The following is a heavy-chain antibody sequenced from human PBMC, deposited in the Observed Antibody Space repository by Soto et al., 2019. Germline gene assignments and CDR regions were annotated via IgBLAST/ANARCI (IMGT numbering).Heavy chain of an antibody. CDR3: APSGAPEGDWFDS. Sequence: QVQLQESGPGQVKPSQTLSLTCSVSGGSIRRRGSYWSWVRYHPGEGLEWIGFVHYSGITDYNPSLKGRVFTSADTYKNKFFLKPNFLTAADTDVYYCAPSGAPEGDWFDSWGQGSLVNVSS. J-gene: IGHJ5*01. CDR2: VHYSGIT. V-gene: IGHV4-31*03. CDR1: GGSIRRRGSY. D-gene: IGHD3-16*01.